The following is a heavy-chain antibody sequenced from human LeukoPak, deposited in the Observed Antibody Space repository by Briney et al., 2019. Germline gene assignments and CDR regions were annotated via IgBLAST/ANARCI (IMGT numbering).Heavy chain of an antibody. D-gene: IGHD2-15*01. CDR1: GYTFTSYG. Sequence: ASVKVSCKASGYTFTSYGISWVRQAPGQGLEWMGWISAYNGNTNYAQKLQGRVTMTTDTSTSTAYMELRSLRSDDTAVYYCARAYCSGGSCYFFDYWGQGTLVTASS. CDR2: ISAYNGNT. J-gene: IGHJ4*02. V-gene: IGHV1-18*01. CDR3: ARAYCSGGSCYFFDY.